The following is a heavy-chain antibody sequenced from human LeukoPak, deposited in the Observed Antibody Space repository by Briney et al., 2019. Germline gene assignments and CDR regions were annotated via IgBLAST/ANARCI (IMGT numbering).Heavy chain of an antibody. J-gene: IGHJ4*02. Sequence: GGSLRLSCAASGFTFSSYGMHWVRQAPGKGLEWVAVISYDGSNKYYSDSVKGRFTISRDNSKNTLYLQMNSLRAEDTAVYYCAKDRIGELLFYTFDYWGQGTLVTVSS. CDR2: ISYDGSNK. CDR3: AKDRIGELLFYTFDY. V-gene: IGHV3-30*18. CDR1: GFTFSSYG. D-gene: IGHD3-10*01.